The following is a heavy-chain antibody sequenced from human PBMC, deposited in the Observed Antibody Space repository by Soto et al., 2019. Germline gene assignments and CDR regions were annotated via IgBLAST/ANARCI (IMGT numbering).Heavy chain of an antibody. V-gene: IGHV3-23*01. D-gene: IGHD2-15*01. CDR1: GFTFSSYA. J-gene: IGHJ4*02. CDR3: AKSCGSCPFDY. Sequence: EVQLLESGGGLVQPGGSLRLSCAASGFTFSSYAMSWVRQAPGKGLEWVSAIIGSGGSTNYADSVKGRFTISRDNSKHTLYLQMNSLRAEDTAVYYCAKSCGSCPFDYWGQGTLVTVSS. CDR2: IIGSGGST.